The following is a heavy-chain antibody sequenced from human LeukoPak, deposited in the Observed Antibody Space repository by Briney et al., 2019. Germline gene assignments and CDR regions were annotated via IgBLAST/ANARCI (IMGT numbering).Heavy chain of an antibody. CDR1: GFTVSSNY. Sequence: GGSLRLSCAVSGFTVSSNYMSWVRQAPGKGLEWVSVIYSGGITYYVDSVKGRFSISRDNSKNTLYLQMDSLRVEDTAVYYCARDPHAEQWLNAFDIWGQGTMVTVSS. V-gene: IGHV3-66*01. J-gene: IGHJ3*02. CDR2: IYSGGIT. D-gene: IGHD6-19*01. CDR3: ARDPHAEQWLNAFDI.